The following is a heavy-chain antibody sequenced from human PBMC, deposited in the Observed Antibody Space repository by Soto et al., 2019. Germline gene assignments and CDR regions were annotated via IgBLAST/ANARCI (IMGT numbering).Heavy chain of an antibody. CDR2: INPNNGAA. Sequence: ASVKVSCKASGYIFTGNYMHWVRQAPGQGLEYMGWINPNNGAANYGQNFQGRVTMTWDTSISTAYMEVRRLRSDDTAVYYCAPHYPDSSGYFDHWGQGTLVTVSS. D-gene: IGHD3-22*01. CDR1: GYIFTGNY. J-gene: IGHJ4*02. V-gene: IGHV1-2*02. CDR3: APHYPDSSGYFDH.